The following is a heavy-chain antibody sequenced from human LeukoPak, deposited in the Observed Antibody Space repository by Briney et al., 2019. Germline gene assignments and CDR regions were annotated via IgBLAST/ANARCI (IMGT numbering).Heavy chain of an antibody. D-gene: IGHD6-13*01. CDR3: ARGAYTAAGSHPSYYYYYGMDV. CDR2: ISSSGSNI. Sequence: GGSLRLSRAASGFHFSSYEMNWVRQAPGKGLEWVSYISSSGSNIYYADSVKGRFTISRDNAKNSLYLQMNSLRAEDTAVYYCARGAYTAAGSHPSYYYYYGMDVWGQGTTVTVSS. V-gene: IGHV3-48*03. J-gene: IGHJ6*02. CDR1: GFHFSSYE.